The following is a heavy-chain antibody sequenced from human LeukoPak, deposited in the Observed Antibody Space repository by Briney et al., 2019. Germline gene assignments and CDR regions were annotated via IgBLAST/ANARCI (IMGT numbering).Heavy chain of an antibody. Sequence: ASLTDSCKESGYTFTRYEIRWVHPAPEQRLKCIAWLRPHLGNTGYAQKLQSRVIMTRNTTISTPYIGQSTLRSEDTGVYCCARGLQNNCWGQGTMVTVSS. V-gene: IGHV1-8*01. CDR1: GYTFTRYE. CDR3: ARGLQNNC. CDR2: LRPHLGNT. D-gene: IGHD1-1*01. J-gene: IGHJ3*01.